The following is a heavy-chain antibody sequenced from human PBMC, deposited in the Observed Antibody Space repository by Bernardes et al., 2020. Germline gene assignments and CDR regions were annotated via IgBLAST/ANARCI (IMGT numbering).Heavy chain of an antibody. CDR2: IYWDDDK. J-gene: IGHJ5*02. V-gene: IGHV2-5*02. CDR1: GFSLSTSGVG. Sequence: SGPTLVKPTQTLTLTCTFSGFSLSTSGVGVGWIRQPPGKALEWLALIYWDDDKRYSPSLKSRLTITKDTSKNQVVLTMTNMDPVDTATYYCAHSRAGGYDSSGSPTEFDPWGQGTLGTVSS. CDR3: AHSRAGGYDSSGSPTEFDP. D-gene: IGHD3-22*01.